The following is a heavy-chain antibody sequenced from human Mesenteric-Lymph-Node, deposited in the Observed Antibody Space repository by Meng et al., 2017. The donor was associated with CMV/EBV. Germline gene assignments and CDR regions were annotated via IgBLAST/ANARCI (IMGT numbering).Heavy chain of an antibody. Sequence: GGSLRLSCVASGFTFNSHSFNWVRQAPGKGLEWVASINSGTNYIHYADSMKGRFTISRDNAKSSLYLQMNSLRVDDTAVYYCARESELRYFDWLFYFDYWGQGILVTVSS. CDR3: ARESELRYFDWLFYFDY. J-gene: IGHJ4*02. V-gene: IGHV3-21*01. D-gene: IGHD3-9*01. CDR1: GFTFNSHS. CDR2: INSGTNYI.